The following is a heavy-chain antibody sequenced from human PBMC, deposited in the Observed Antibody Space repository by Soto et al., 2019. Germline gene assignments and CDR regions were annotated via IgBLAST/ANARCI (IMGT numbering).Heavy chain of an antibody. CDR2: ISGSGGST. J-gene: IGHJ4*02. CDR3: AKVPYCGWVPNY. D-gene: IGHD6-19*01. Sequence: EVQLLESGGGLVQPGGSLRLSCAGSGFTFRSYAMSWVRQAPGKGLEWVSGISGSGGSTYYADSVKGRFTISRDNSKNTLYLQMNSLRAEDTAVYYCAKVPYCGWVPNYWGQGTLVTVSS. V-gene: IGHV3-23*01. CDR1: GFTFRSYA.